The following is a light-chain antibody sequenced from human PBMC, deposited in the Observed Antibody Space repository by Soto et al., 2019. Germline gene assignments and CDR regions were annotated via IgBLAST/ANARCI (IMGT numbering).Light chain of an antibody. J-gene: IGKJ3*01. Sequence: AIQMTQSAAALSASLGDRVTITCRASQGIRNDLGWYQQKPGKAPKVLIYAASNLQSGVPSRFSGSGSGTDFTLTISSLQPEDFATYYCLQDYNYPHTFGPRTKVDIK. CDR1: QGIRND. V-gene: IGKV1-6*01. CDR2: AAS. CDR3: LQDYNYPHT.